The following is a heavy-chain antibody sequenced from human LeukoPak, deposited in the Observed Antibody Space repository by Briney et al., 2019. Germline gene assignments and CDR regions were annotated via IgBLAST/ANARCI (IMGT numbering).Heavy chain of an antibody. CDR2: INPNNGGT. Sequence: ASVKVSCKASGYTFTGYYIHWVRQAPGQGLEWMGWINPNNGGTNYAQKFQGRVTMTRDTSISTAYMELSRLRADDTAVYYCARGSFSADAPLVLDYFHHWGQGTLVTDSS. V-gene: IGHV1-2*02. D-gene: IGHD5-18*01. CDR1: GYTFTGYY. J-gene: IGHJ1*01. CDR3: ARGSFSADAPLVLDYFHH.